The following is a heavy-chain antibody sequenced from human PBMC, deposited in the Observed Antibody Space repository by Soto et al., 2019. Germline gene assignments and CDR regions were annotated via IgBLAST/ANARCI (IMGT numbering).Heavy chain of an antibody. CDR2: SSATGAGT. D-gene: IGHD1-7*01. Sequence: EVQLLESGGGLVQPGGSLRLSCAASGFTFSSYGMTWVRQAPGKGLEWVSFSSATGAGTYYADSVKGRFTISRDISKNALYLQMASLIADDTAVYYCAKDRRAGGNYGFYSDFWGQGALVIVSS. CDR3: AKDRRAGGNYGFYSDF. CDR1: GFTFSSYG. V-gene: IGHV3-23*01. J-gene: IGHJ4*02.